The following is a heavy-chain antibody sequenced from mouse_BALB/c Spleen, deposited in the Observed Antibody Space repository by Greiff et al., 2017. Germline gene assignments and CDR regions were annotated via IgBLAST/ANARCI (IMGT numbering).Heavy chain of an antibody. V-gene: IGHV5-6-4*01. CDR3: TRDDYYYGSSFFDY. D-gene: IGHD1-1*01. Sequence: VKLVESGGGLVKPGGSLKLSCAASGFTFSSYTMSWVRQTPEKRLEWVATISSGGSYTYYPDSVKGRFTISRDNAKNTLYLQMSSLKSEDTAMYYCTRDDYYYGSSFFDYWGQGTTLTVSS. CDR2: ISSGGSYT. CDR1: GFTFSSYT. J-gene: IGHJ2*01.